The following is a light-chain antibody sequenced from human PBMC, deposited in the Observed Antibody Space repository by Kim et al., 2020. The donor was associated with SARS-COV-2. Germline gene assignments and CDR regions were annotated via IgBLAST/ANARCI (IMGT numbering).Light chain of an antibody. CDR2: LEGTGTY. Sequence: SSVNLTCTWRSGHSSRFIAWHQQRPGKAPRYLMRLEGTGTYNRGSGVPDRFSGSSSGADRYLTIADHQSDDEADYYGESWDSDTWVFGGGTQLTVL. J-gene: IGLJ3*02. V-gene: IGLV4-60*03. CDR1: SGHSSRF. CDR3: ESWDSDTWV.